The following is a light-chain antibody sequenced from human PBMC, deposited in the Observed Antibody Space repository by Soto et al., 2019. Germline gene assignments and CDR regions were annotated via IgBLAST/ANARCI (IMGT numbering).Light chain of an antibody. CDR3: QQSYSTRIT. J-gene: IGKJ5*01. CDR1: QSVSIN. Sequence: EIVMTQSPATLSVSPGERTALCCRASQSVSINLAWYQQNPGQAPRLLIYGASTRATGIPARFSGSGSGKEFTLTLSSLQPEDFATYDCQQSYSTRITFGQGTRLEIK. CDR2: GAS. V-gene: IGKV3D-15*01.